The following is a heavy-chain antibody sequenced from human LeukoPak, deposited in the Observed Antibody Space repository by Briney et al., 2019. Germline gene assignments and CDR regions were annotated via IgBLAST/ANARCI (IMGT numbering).Heavy chain of an antibody. D-gene: IGHD6-19*01. CDR2: IYSGGST. CDR3: ARCRSVSGYNWFDP. Sequence: GGSLRLSCAASGFTVSSNYMSWVRQAPGKGLEWVSVIYSGGSTHYADSVKGRFTISRDNSKNTLYLQMNSLRAEDTAVYYCARCRSVSGYNWFDPWGQGTLVTVSS. V-gene: IGHV3-53*01. J-gene: IGHJ5*02. CDR1: GFTVSSNY.